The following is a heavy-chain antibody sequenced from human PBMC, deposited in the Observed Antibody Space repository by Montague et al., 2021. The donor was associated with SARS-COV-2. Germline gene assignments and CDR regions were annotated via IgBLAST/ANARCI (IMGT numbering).Heavy chain of an antibody. CDR1: GGSLTNHY. CDR3: ARVPLHFDGFDY. Sequence: SETLSLTCAVYGGSLTNHYWTWVRQPPGNGLEWVGEVNQSGRTTHYNPSLRNRVTISVDRSNNQVSLTLESVTAANTAVYYCARVPLHFDGFDYWGQGSLVTVSS. V-gene: IGHV4-34*01. CDR2: VNQSGRTT. J-gene: IGHJ4*02. D-gene: IGHD3-9*01.